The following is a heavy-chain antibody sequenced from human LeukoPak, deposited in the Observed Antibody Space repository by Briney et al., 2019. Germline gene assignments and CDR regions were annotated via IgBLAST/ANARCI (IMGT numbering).Heavy chain of an antibody. CDR2: IWFDGNNK. CDR1: GFTFSTYG. D-gene: IGHD6-13*01. CDR3: ARDPFEGAAAGLFDC. Sequence: PGGSLRLSCAASGFTFSTYGMHWVRQAPGKGLEWVAVIWFDGNNKYYADSVKGRFTISRDNSKNTLYLQMNSLRAEDTAVYYCARDPFEGAAAGLFDCWGQGALVTVSS. J-gene: IGHJ4*02. V-gene: IGHV3-33*01.